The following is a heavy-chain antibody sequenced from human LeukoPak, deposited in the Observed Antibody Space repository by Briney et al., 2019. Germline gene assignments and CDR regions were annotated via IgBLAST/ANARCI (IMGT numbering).Heavy chain of an antibody. CDR2: IFYGGST. J-gene: IGHJ3*02. V-gene: IGHV4-59*01. D-gene: IGHD3-10*01. Sequence: SETLSLTCTVSGGSISSYYWSWIRQSPGKGLEWIGYIFYGGSTNYNPSLKSRVTISGDTSKNQLSLKLSSVTAADTAVYYCARHPRAGAFDIWGQGTMVTVSS. CDR1: GGSISSYY. CDR3: ARHPRAGAFDI.